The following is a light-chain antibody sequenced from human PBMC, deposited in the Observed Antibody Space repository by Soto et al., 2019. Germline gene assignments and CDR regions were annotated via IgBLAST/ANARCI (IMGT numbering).Light chain of an antibody. V-gene: IGLV2-11*01. Sequence: QSALTQPRSVSGSPVQSVTISCTGTSSDVGGYNYVSWYQQHPGKAPKLMIYDVSQRPSGVPDRFSGSKSGHTASLTISGLQAEDEADYYCCSYAGSYTFVFGTGT. CDR1: SSDVGGYNY. CDR2: DVS. CDR3: CSYAGSYTFV. J-gene: IGLJ1*01.